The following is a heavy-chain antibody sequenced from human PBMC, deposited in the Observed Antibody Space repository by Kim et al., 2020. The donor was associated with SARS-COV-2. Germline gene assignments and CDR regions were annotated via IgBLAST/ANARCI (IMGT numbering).Heavy chain of an antibody. V-gene: IGHV1-18*01. CDR3: ARDHPPDSSSVAFDI. CDR1: GYTFTSYG. CDR2: ISAYNGNT. J-gene: IGHJ3*02. D-gene: IGHD6-6*01. Sequence: ASVKVSCKASGYTFTSYGISWVRQAPGQGLEWMGWISAYNGNTNYAQKLQGRVTMTTDTSTSTAYMELRSLRSDDTAVYYCARDHPPDSSSVAFDIWGQGTMVTVSS.